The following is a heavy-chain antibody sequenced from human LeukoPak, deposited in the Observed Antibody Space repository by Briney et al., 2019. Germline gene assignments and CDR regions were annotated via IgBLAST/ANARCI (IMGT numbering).Heavy chain of an antibody. J-gene: IGHJ5*02. CDR3: ARAYPRYYGSGSLYWFDP. D-gene: IGHD3-10*01. V-gene: IGHV4-34*01. CDR2: INHSGST. CDR1: GGSSSGYY. Sequence: PSETLSLTCAVYGGSSSGYYWSWIRQPPGKGLEWIGEINHSGSTNYNPSLKSRVTISVDTSKNQFSLKLSSVTAADTAVYYCARAYPRYYGSGSLYWFDPWGQGTLVTVSS.